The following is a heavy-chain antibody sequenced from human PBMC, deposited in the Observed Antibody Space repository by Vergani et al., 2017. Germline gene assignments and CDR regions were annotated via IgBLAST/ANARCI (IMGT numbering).Heavy chain of an antibody. Sequence: EVQLLESGGGLVQPGGSLRLSCAASGFTFSSYAMSWVRQAPGKGLEWVSAISGSGGSTYYADSVKGRFTISRDNSKNTLYLQMNSLRAEDTAVYYCAKFGGKVPAADNWFDPWGQGTLVTVSS. J-gene: IGHJ5*02. CDR3: AKFGGKVPAADNWFDP. CDR1: GFTFSSYA. CDR2: ISGSGGST. V-gene: IGHV3-23*01. D-gene: IGHD2-2*01.